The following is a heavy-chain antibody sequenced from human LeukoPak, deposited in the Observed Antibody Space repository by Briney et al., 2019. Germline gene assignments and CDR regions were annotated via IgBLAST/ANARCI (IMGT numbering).Heavy chain of an antibody. D-gene: IGHD3-22*01. V-gene: IGHV3-23*01. J-gene: IGHJ4*02. CDR1: GFTFSSYA. CDR2: LSGSGGNT. CDR3: AKGSYYYDSADYFDY. Sequence: GGSLRLACAASGFTFSSYAMSWVRQAPGKGLEWVSTLSGSGGNTYYADSVKGRGTISRDNSKNTLYLQMNSLRAEDTAAYHCAKGSYYYDSADYFDYWGQGTLVTVSS.